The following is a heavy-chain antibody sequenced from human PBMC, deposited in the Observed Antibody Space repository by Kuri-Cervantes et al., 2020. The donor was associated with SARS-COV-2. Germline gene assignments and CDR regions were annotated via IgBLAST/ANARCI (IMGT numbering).Heavy chain of an antibody. Sequence: GESLKISCAASGFTLRSYSMNWVRQAPGKGLEWVSSISSSSSYIYYADSVKGRFTISRDNAKNSLYLQMNSLRAEDTAVYYCVRVRWSITMIVVVISFYYYYGMDVWGQGTTVTVSS. V-gene: IGHV3-21*01. CDR1: GFTLRSYS. D-gene: IGHD3-22*01. J-gene: IGHJ6*02. CDR3: VRVRWSITMIVVVISFYYYYGMDV. CDR2: ISSSSSYI.